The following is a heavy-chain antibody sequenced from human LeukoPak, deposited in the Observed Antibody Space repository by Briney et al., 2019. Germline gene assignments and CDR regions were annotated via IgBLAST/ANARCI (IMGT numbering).Heavy chain of an antibody. V-gene: IGHV3-30*02. D-gene: IGHD3-3*01. CDR2: IRFDGSSK. J-gene: IGHJ4*02. CDR1: GFTFSHYG. CDR3: AKGHRGVYDFWSGYYD. Sequence: GGSLRLSCAASGFTFSHYGMHWVRQVPGKGLEWVAFIRFDGSSKYYADSVKGRFTISRDNSKNTLYLQMNSLRAEDTAVYYCAKGHRGVYDFWSGYYDWGQGTLVTVSS.